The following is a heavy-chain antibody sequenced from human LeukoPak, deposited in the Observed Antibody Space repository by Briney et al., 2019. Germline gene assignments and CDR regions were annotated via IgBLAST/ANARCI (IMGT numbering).Heavy chain of an antibody. CDR2: ISSSSSYI. V-gene: IGHV3-21*01. Sequence: PGGSLRLSCAASGFTFSSYSMNWVRQAPGKGLEWVSSISSSSSYIYYADSVKGRFTISGDNAKNSLYLQMNSLRAEDTAVYYCARSPSNYYYYMDVWGKGTTVTVSS. CDR3: ARSPSNYYYYMDV. CDR1: GFTFSSYS. J-gene: IGHJ6*03.